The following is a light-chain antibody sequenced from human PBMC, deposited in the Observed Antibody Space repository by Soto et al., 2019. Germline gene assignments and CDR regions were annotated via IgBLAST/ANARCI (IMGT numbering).Light chain of an antibody. J-gene: IGKJ3*01. Sequence: DIQMTQAPSSLSASVGDRVTITCRASQSITTSLSWYQQKPGKAPKVLIYGASNLQGGVPSRFSGCGSGTAFTLIISSLQPEDFAAYYCEQSYSTPFTFGPGTRVDVK. CDR2: GAS. V-gene: IGKV1-39*01. CDR3: EQSYSTPFT. CDR1: QSITTS.